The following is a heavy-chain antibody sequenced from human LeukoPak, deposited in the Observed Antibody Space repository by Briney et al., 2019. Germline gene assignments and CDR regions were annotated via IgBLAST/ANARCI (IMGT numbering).Heavy chain of an antibody. CDR1: GSTSSNYD. V-gene: IGHV3-13*04. Sequence: GGSLRLSCAASGSTSSNYDMHWVRQRSGKGLEWVSGIGIDGGTYYPGSVKGRFTISRDNAKDSFFLQMNNLRAGDTAVYYCARGLVDSGSFNFDYWGQGTLVTVSS. CDR3: ARGLVDSGSFNFDY. J-gene: IGHJ4*02. CDR2: IGIDGGT. D-gene: IGHD3-10*01.